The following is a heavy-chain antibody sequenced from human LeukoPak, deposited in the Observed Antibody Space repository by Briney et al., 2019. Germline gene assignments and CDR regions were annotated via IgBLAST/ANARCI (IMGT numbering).Heavy chain of an antibody. J-gene: IGHJ4*02. CDR2: INSSGST. CDR3: ARGGTSYYDGYDY. CDR1: GGSISSGDYY. D-gene: IGHD3-22*01. V-gene: IGHV4-31*03. Sequence: SQTLSLTCTVSGGSISSGDYYWSWIRQHPGKGLEWIGFINSSGSTSYNPSLKTRLTISVDTSKDQFSLKLSSVTAADTAVYYCARGGTSYYDGYDYWGQGTPVTVSS.